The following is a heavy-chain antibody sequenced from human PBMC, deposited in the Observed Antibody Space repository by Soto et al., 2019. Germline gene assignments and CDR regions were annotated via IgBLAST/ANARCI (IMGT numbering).Heavy chain of an antibody. CDR1: GFTFSSYS. CDR2: ISSSSSTI. D-gene: IGHD6-13*01. CDR3: ASNTAGTTYYYYYYGMDV. Sequence: GGSLRLSCAASGFTFSSYSMNWVRQAPGKGLEWVSYISSSSSTIYYADSVKGRFTISRDNAKNSLYLQMNSLRDEDTDVYYCASNTAGTTYYYYYYGMDVWGQGTTVTVSS. J-gene: IGHJ6*02. V-gene: IGHV3-48*02.